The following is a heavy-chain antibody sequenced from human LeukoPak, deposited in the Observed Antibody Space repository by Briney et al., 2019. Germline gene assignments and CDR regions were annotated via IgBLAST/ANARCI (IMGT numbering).Heavy chain of an antibody. CDR3: ARVRRGSSWYGYDY. D-gene: IGHD6-13*01. CDR1: GGSFSGYY. V-gene: IGHV4-34*01. J-gene: IGHJ4*02. CDR2: INHSGST. Sequence: PSETLSLTCAVYGGSFSGYYWSWIRQPPGKGLEWIGEINHSGSTNYNPSLKSRVTISVDTSKNQFSLKLSSVTAADTAVYYCARVRRGSSWYGYDYWGQGTLVTVSS.